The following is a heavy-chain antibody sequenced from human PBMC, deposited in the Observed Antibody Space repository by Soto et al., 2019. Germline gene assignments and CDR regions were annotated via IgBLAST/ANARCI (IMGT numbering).Heavy chain of an antibody. V-gene: IGHV3-11*01. CDR1: GFIFTDYS. CDR3: ARDPQRRDGYNFDS. D-gene: IGHD5-12*01. Sequence: QVQLVESGGGLVEPGGSLRLSCVASGFIFTDYSMTWIRQAPGKGLEWVSYITTGGETTLYADSVKGRFTISRDNAKKALSLEMTSLRVADTAVYYCARDPQRRDGYNFDSWGPGTLVTVSS. CDR2: ITTGGETT. J-gene: IGHJ4*02.